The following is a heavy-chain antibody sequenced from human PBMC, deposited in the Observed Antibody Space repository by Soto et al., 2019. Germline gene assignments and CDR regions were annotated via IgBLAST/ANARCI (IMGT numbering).Heavy chain of an antibody. J-gene: IGHJ4*02. Sequence: EVQLLVSGGGLVQPGGSLRLSCAASGFTFSSYAMSWVRQAPGKGLEWVSDISGSGGRTYYSDSVKGRFTISRDNSKNTLYLQMNSLRAEDTAVYYCAKGGYAYWCFDYWGQGTLVTVSS. CDR3: AKGGYAYWCFDY. CDR1: GFTFSSYA. D-gene: IGHD5-18*01. V-gene: IGHV3-23*01. CDR2: ISGSGGRT.